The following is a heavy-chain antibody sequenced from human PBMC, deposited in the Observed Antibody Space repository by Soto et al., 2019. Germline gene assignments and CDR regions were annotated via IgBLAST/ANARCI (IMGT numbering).Heavy chain of an antibody. CDR2: IYHSGST. CDR3: ARRWGDAFDI. J-gene: IGHJ3*02. D-gene: IGHD1-26*01. Sequence: SETLSLTCTVSGGSISSSNWWSWVRQPPGKGLEWIGEIYHSGSTNYIPSLKSRVTISVDTSKNQFSLKLSSVTAADTAVYYCARRWGDAFDIWGQGTMVTVSS. CDR1: GGSISSSNW. V-gene: IGHV4-4*02.